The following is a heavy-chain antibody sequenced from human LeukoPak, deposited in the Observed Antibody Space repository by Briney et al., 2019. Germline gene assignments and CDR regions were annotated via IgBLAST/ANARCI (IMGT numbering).Heavy chain of an antibody. V-gene: IGHV3-23*01. J-gene: IGHJ5*02. D-gene: IGHD2-15*01. Sequence: GGSLRLSCAASGFTFSSYAMSWVRQAPGKGLELVSAISGSGGSTYYADSVKGRFTISRDNSKNTLYLQMNSLRAEDTAVYYCAKDQVDIVVLDPWGQGTLVTVSS. CDR3: AKDQVDIVVLDP. CDR1: GFTFSSYA. CDR2: ISGSGGST.